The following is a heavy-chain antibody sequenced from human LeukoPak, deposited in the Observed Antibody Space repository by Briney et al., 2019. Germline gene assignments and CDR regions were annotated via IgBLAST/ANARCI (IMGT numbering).Heavy chain of an antibody. D-gene: IGHD2-21*01. Sequence: PSETLSLTCTVSGGSISSYYWSWIRQPPGKGLEWIGTIYYSGSAYYNPSLKSRVTISVDKSKNQFSLKLSSVTAADTAVYYCARALSRLLDHWGQGTLVTVSS. CDR3: ARALSRLLDH. J-gene: IGHJ4*02. CDR2: IYYSGSA. CDR1: GGSISSYY. V-gene: IGHV4-39*07.